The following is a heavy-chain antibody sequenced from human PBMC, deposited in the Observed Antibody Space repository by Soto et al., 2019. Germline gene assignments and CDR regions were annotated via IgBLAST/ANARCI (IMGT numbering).Heavy chain of an antibody. CDR1: GGTFSSYA. J-gene: IGHJ4*02. V-gene: IGHV1-69*01. D-gene: IGHD2-2*01. CDR2: IIPIFGTA. Sequence: QVRLVQSGAEAKKPGSSVKVSCKASGGTFSSYAISWVRQAPGQGLEWMGGIIPIFGTANYAQKFQGRVTITADESTSTAYMELSSLRSEDTAVYYCAALGYCSSTSCRPFDYWGQGTLVTVSS. CDR3: AALGYCSSTSCRPFDY.